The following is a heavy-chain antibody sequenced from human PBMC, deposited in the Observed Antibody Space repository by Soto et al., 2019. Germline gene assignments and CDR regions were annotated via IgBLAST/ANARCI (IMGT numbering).Heavy chain of an antibody. CDR3: AREVPGVTSFDY. CDR1: GYASLSNA. J-gene: IGHJ4*02. CDR2: INAGVDGT. V-gene: IGHV1-3*01. Sequence: QVQLVQSGPEMMQPGASVKVSCQASGYASLSNAMHGVRQVHGQVYEWLGWINAGVDGTMYSERFQGRVRITRDTSANKVYMHLNALTSEETAVYYCAREVPGVTSFDYWGQGTLVIVSS. D-gene: IGHD3-10*01.